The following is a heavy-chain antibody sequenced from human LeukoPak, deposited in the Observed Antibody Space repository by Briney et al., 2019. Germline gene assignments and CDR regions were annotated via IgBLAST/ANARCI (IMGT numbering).Heavy chain of an antibody. V-gene: IGHV3-23*01. CDR1: GFTFRSHA. J-gene: IGHJ6*02. Sequence: GGSLRLSCAASGFTFRSHAMSWVRHTPGKGLEWVSAISGRGGSTYYADSVKGRFTISRGHSQNTLYLQMNSLRAEDTAVYYCAKDNYGDYVYYYYGMDVWGQGTTVTVSS. D-gene: IGHD4-17*01. CDR2: ISGRGGST. CDR3: AKDNYGDYVYYYYGMDV.